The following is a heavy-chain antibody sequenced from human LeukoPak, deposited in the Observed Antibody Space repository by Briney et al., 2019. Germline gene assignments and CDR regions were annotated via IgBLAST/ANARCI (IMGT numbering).Heavy chain of an antibody. D-gene: IGHD6-19*01. Sequence: PSETLSLTCTVSGDSISGYYWSWIRQPPGKGLEWIGYIYDSGSTSYSPSLNSRVTISIDASKNQFSLKLSSVTAVDTAVYYCARRNLSSGWYRDDFWDQGTLVTVSS. J-gene: IGHJ4*02. CDR3: ARRNLSSGWYRDDF. V-gene: IGHV4-59*01. CDR1: GDSISGYY. CDR2: IYDSGST.